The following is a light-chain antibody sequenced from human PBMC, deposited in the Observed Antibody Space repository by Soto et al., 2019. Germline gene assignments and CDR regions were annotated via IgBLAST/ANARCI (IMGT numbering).Light chain of an antibody. CDR1: SSNMESNY. Sequence: QSALTQPPSASRPPGQRVPISCSGRSSNMESNYVYWYQQLPRTPPRLLLYRNNQRPSGAPVRFSASKSGTSSSLGISALRSEDEGEYYCTVWDDSLRGRLFVGGPKVTVL. J-gene: IGLJ2*01. V-gene: IGLV1-47*01. CDR2: RNN. CDR3: TVWDDSLRGRL.